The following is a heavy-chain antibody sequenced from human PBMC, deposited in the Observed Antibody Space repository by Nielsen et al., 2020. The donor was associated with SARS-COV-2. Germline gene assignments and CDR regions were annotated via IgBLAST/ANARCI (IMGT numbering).Heavy chain of an antibody. CDR2: ISWNSGSI. D-gene: IGHD6-13*01. CDR3: AKDPSDGYSSSWYFDY. Sequence: GGSLRLSCAASGFTFDDYAMHWVRQGPGKGLEWVSGISWNSGSIAYADSVKGRFTISRDNAKSSLYLQMNSLRAEDTALYYCAKDPSDGYSSSWYFDYWGQGTLVTVSS. J-gene: IGHJ4*02. CDR1: GFTFDDYA. V-gene: IGHV3-9*01.